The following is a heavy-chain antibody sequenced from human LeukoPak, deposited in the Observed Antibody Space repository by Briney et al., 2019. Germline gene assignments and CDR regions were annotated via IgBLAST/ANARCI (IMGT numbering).Heavy chain of an antibody. J-gene: IGHJ4*02. CDR2: ISSSSSTI. Sequence: XMNWVRQAPGKGLEWVSYISSSSSTIYYADSVKGRFTISRDNAKNSLYLQMNSLRAEDTAVYYCARDVEWLAYYFDYWGQGTLVTVSS. V-gene: IGHV3-48*01. CDR1: X. CDR3: ARDVEWLAYYFDY. D-gene: IGHD6-19*01.